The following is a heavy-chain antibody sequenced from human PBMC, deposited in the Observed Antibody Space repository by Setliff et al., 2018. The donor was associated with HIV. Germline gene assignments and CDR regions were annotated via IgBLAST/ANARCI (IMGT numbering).Heavy chain of an antibody. D-gene: IGHD3-22*01. V-gene: IGHV1-8*01. CDR3: VRGIYDSSGFWYPHGDS. Sequence: ASVKVPCKASGYTFTSYDINWVRQATGHGLEWMGWINPYSGNTGYAQKFQGRVTMTRETSTSTAYLELSNLRAEDTAVYYCVRGIYDSSGFWYPHGDSWGQGTLVTVSS. J-gene: IGHJ5*01. CDR2: INPYSGNT. CDR1: GYTFTSYD.